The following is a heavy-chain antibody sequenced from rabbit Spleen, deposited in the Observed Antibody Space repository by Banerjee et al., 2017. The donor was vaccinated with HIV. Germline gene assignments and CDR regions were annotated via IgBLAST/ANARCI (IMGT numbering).Heavy chain of an antibody. CDR2: IDAGSSGIT. Sequence: QSLEESGGDLVKPGASLTLTCTASGVSFSISSYMCWVRQAPGKGLEWIACIDAGSSGITYYATWVNGRFSISRENAQNTVFLQMTSLTAADTATYFCARDGAGGSYFSLWGPGTLVTVS. D-gene: IGHD8-1*01. J-gene: IGHJ4*01. CDR1: GVSFSISSY. CDR3: ARDGAGGSYFSL. V-gene: IGHV1S40*01.